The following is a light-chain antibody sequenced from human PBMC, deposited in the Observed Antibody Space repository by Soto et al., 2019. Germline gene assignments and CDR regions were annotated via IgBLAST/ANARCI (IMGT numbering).Light chain of an antibody. Sequence: LXQPASVSGSPGQSITISCTGTSSDVGGYNFVSWYQQHPDKAPKLMIYDVTNRPSGVSNRFSGSKSGNTASLTISGLQAEDEADYYCSSYTSISTYVFGTGTKVTVL. CDR3: SSYTSISTYV. CDR2: DVT. J-gene: IGLJ1*01. V-gene: IGLV2-14*01. CDR1: SSDVGGYNF.